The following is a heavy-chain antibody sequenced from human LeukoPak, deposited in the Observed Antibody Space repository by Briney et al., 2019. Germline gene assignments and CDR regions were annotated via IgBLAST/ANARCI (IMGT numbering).Heavy chain of an antibody. J-gene: IGHJ3*02. CDR2: IWYDGSNK. CDR3: ARDHKSCSGGSCYRDAFDI. CDR1: GFTFSSYG. V-gene: IGHV3-33*01. Sequence: SGGSLRLSCAASGFTFSSYGMHWVRQAPGKGLEWVAVIWYDGSNKYYADSVKGRFTISRDNSKNTLYLQMNSLRAEDTAVYYCARDHKSCSGGSCYRDAFDIWGQGTMVTVSS. D-gene: IGHD2-15*01.